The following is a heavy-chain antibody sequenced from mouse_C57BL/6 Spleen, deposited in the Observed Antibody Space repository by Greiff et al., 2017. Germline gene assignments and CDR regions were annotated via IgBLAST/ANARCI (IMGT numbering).Heavy chain of an antibody. V-gene: IGHV1-26*01. D-gene: IGHD1-1*01. J-gene: IGHJ4*01. CDR3: ARGDYYGSSYPYAMDY. CDR1: GYTFTDYY. Sequence: VQLQQSGPELVKPGASVKISCKASGYTFTDYYMNWVKQSHGKSLEWIGDINPNNGGTSYNQKFKGKATLTVDKSSSTAYMELRSLTSEDSAVYYCARGDYYGSSYPYAMDYWGQGTSVTVSS. CDR2: INPNNGGT.